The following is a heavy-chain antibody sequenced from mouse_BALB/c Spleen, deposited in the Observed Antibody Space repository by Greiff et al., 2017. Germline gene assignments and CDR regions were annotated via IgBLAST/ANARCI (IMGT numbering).Heavy chain of an antibody. V-gene: IGHV1S81*02. J-gene: IGHJ3*01. CDR1: GYTFTSYY. Sequence: VQLKQSGAELVKPGASVKLSCKASGYTFTSYYMYWVKQRPGQGLEWIGEINPSNGGTNFNEKFKSKATLTVDKSSSTAYMQLSSLTSEDSAVYYCTKGYDDAFAYWGQGTLVTVSA. CDR2: INPSNGGT. CDR3: TKGYDDAFAY. D-gene: IGHD2-2*01.